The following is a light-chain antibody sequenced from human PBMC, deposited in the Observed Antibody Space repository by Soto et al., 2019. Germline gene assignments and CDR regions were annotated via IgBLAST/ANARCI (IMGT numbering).Light chain of an antibody. V-gene: IGKV3-15*01. J-gene: IGKJ5*01. CDR2: DAS. Sequence: EIVMTQSPATLSVSPGERATLSCRASQSVTNYLAWYQQKPGQAPRLLIYDASTRATGLPARFSGSGSGTDFTLTISSLQSEDFAVYYCQKYNTWPPITFGQGTRLEIK. CDR3: QKYNTWPPIT. CDR1: QSVTNY.